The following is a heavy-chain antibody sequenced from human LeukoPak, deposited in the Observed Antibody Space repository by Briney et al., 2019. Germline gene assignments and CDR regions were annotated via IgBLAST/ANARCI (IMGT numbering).Heavy chain of an antibody. CDR2: IHDTGST. Sequence: SETLSLTCSVSGGSLSSHYWSWIRQPPGKGLELIGHIHDTGSTFYNPSLRGRVTISLDTSNDQFSLKLTSMTAADTAVYYCARFSLGCSTSSRYLTYWGQGTLVTVS. CDR1: GGSLSSHY. CDR3: ARFSLGCSTSSRYLTY. V-gene: IGHV4-59*11. D-gene: IGHD2-2*01. J-gene: IGHJ4*02.